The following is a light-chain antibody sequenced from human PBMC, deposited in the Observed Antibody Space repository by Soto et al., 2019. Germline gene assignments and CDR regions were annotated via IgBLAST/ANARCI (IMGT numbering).Light chain of an antibody. CDR3: QQYNSWLWT. V-gene: IGKV3-15*01. J-gene: IGKJ1*01. CDR2: GAS. CDR1: QSVSSTY. Sequence: VLTQSSVTLSLSPGERATPPRRASQSVSSTYLAWYQQQPGQAPRLLIYGASTRATGIPARFSGSGSGTEFTLIISSLQSEDSAVYYCQQYNSWLWTFGQGTKVDIK.